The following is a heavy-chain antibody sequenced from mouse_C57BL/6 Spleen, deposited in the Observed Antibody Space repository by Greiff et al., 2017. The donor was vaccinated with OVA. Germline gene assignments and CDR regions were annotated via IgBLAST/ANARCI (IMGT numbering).Heavy chain of an antibody. CDR1: GYTFTSYW. V-gene: IGHV1-61*01. J-gene: IGHJ2*01. CDR3: ARAASGPFDD. Sequence: VKLQQPGAELVRPGSSVKLSCKASGYTFTSYWMDWVKQRPGQGLEWIGNIYPSDSETHYNQKFKDKATLTVDKSSSTAYMQLSSLTSEDSAVYYCARAASGPFDDWGQGTTLTVSS. CDR2: IYPSDSET.